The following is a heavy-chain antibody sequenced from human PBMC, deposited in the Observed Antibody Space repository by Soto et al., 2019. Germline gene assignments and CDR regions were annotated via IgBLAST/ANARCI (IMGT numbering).Heavy chain of an antibody. V-gene: IGHV4-30-4*01. CDR2: IYYSGNT. D-gene: IGHD2-2*01. Sequence: PSETLSLTCSVSGGSISSGYYYWSWIRQPPGKGLEWIGNIYYSGNTYYNPSLKSRLIISIDTSKNQFFLKVGSVTAADSPVYYCPSASLCGRAVWGQGTRVTVSS. CDR3: PSASLCGRAV. CDR1: GGSISSGYYY. J-gene: IGHJ6*02.